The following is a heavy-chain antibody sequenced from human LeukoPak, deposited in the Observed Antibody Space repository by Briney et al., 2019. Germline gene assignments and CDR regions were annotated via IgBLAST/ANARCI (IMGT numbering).Heavy chain of an antibody. CDR3: AKDDDWGRFNH. Sequence: GGTLRLSCAASGFSFRSHGMNWVRQAPGKGLEWVSGISPRGDITYYKDSVRGRFTISRDNFKNTVSLQLNSLRAEDTAMYYCAKDDDWGRFNHWGQGTLVTVSS. J-gene: IGHJ1*01. CDR1: GFSFRSHG. V-gene: IGHV3-23*01. D-gene: IGHD3-16*01. CDR2: ISPRGDIT.